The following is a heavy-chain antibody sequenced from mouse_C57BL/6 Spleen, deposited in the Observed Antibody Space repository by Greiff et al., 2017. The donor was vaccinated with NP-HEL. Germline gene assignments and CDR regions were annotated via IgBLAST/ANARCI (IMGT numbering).Heavy chain of an antibody. CDR2: IYPGDGDT. CDR1: GYAFSSSW. Sequence: QVQLQQSGPELVKPGASVKISCKASGYAFSSSWMNWVKQRPGKGLEWIGRIYPGDGDTNYNGKFKGKATLTADKSSSTAYMQLSSLTSEDSAVYFCASYGSSPYYFDYWGQGTTLTVSS. J-gene: IGHJ2*01. V-gene: IGHV1-82*01. D-gene: IGHD1-1*01. CDR3: ASYGSSPYYFDY.